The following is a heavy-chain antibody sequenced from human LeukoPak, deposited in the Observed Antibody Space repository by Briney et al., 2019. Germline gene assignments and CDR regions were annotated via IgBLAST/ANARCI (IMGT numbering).Heavy chain of an antibody. Sequence: GSLRLSCAASGFTFISYGMHWVRQAPGKGLEWVAFISYDGSNKYYADSVKGRFTISRDNSKKTLYMQMNSLRPEDTAVYYCARRRRVGYSSSWYNGPGGGWFDPWGQGTLVTVSS. V-gene: IGHV3-30*03. CDR1: GFTFISYG. CDR3: ARRRRVGYSSSWYNGPGGGWFDP. CDR2: ISYDGSNK. D-gene: IGHD6-13*01. J-gene: IGHJ5*02.